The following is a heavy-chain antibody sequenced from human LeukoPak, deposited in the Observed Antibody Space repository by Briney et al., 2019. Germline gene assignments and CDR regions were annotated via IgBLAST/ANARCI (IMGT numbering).Heavy chain of an antibody. Sequence: ASVKVSCKASGYTFTGCFIHYVRQAPGQGLEWMGWIDPNSDNIRYSETFKDRVTMTRDTSTNTAYMELSWLRSDDTAVYYCARSAYNYGYVYFDHWGQGSLVTVSS. J-gene: IGHJ4*02. V-gene: IGHV1-2*02. CDR1: GYTFTGCF. CDR3: ARSAYNYGYVYFDH. D-gene: IGHD5-18*01. CDR2: IDPNSDNI.